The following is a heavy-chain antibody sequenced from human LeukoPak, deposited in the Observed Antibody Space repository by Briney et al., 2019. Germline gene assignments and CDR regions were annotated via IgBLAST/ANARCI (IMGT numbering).Heavy chain of an antibody. D-gene: IGHD1-26*01. CDR1: GFTFSSYA. Sequence: GGSLRLSCAASGFTFSSYAMHWVRQAPGKGLEWVAVISYDGSNKFYTDSVKGRFTISRDNSKNTLFLQMNSLRAGDTAVYYCAKERKLLPFDGWGRGTLVTVSS. CDR3: AKERKLLPFDG. CDR2: ISYDGSNK. V-gene: IGHV3-30-3*01. J-gene: IGHJ2*01.